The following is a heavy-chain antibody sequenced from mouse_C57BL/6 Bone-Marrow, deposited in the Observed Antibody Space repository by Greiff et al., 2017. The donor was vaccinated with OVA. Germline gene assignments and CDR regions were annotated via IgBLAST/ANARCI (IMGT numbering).Heavy chain of an antibody. CDR3: ATLLWLRRGYYYAMDY. Sequence: VMLVESGPGLVAPSQSLSITCTVSGFSLTSYGVDWVRQPPGKGLEWLGVIWGGGSTNYNSALMSRLSISKDNSKSQVFLKMNSLQTDDTAMYYCATLLWLRRGYYYAMDYWGQGTSVTVSS. CDR2: IWGGGST. J-gene: IGHJ4*01. V-gene: IGHV2-9*01. CDR1: GFSLTSYG. D-gene: IGHD2-2*01.